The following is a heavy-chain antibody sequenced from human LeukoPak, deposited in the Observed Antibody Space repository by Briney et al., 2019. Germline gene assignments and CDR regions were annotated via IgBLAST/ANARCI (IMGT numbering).Heavy chain of an antibody. Sequence: ASVKVSCKASGYTFTSYYMHWVRQAPGQGLEWMGIINPSGGSTSYAQKFQGRVTMTRDMSTSTVYMELSSLRPEDTAVYYCARVLGAAAGTVWGQGTLVTVSS. D-gene: IGHD6-13*01. V-gene: IGHV1-46*01. CDR1: GYTFTSYY. CDR3: ARVLGAAAGTV. J-gene: IGHJ4*02. CDR2: INPSGGST.